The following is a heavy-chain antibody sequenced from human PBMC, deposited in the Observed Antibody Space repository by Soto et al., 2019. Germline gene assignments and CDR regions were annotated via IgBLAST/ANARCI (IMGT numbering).Heavy chain of an antibody. CDR3: ARGHSGYDSDLGY. D-gene: IGHD5-12*01. V-gene: IGHV4-34*01. J-gene: IGHJ4*02. CDR1: GGSFSGYY. Sequence: SETLSLTCAVYGGSFSGYYWSWIRQPPGKGLEWIGEINHSGSTNYNPSLKSRVTISVDTSKNQFSLKLSSVTAADTAVYYCARGHSGYDSDLGYWGQGTLVTVSS. CDR2: INHSGST.